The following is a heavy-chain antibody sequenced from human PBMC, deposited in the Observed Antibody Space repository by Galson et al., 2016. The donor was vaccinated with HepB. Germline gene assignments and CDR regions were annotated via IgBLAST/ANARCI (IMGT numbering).Heavy chain of an antibody. V-gene: IGHV1-69*04. D-gene: IGHD1-1*01. CDR2: TISILGIK. CDR1: GGTFSSYA. Sequence: SVKVSCKASGGTFSSYAISWVRQAPGQGLEWMGRTISILGIKTYAQKFQGRVTITADKSTSTAYMELSSLRSEDTAVYYCARLQLERRYYFDFWGQGTLVTVSS. CDR3: ARLQLERRYYFDF. J-gene: IGHJ4*02.